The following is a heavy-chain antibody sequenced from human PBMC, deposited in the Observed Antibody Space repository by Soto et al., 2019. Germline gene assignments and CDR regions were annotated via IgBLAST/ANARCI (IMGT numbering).Heavy chain of an antibody. CDR1: GDSISSGGSY. Sequence: QVQLQESGPGRVKPSQTLSLTCSVSGDSISSGGSYWNWIRQHPGKGLEWIGHIYYSGSTNYNPSLKSRDTISIDTSKNQFSLNLSSVTVADTAVYFCARNRGYYDSSGFDIWGQGTLVTVSS. CDR2: IYYSGST. D-gene: IGHD3-22*01. CDR3: ARNRGYYDSSGFDI. V-gene: IGHV4-31*03. J-gene: IGHJ3*02.